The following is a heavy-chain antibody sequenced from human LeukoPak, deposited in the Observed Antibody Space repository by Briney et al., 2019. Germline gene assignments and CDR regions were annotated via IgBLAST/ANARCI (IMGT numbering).Heavy chain of an antibody. CDR2: INHSGST. CDR1: GGSISSSSYY. J-gene: IGHJ4*02. CDR3: ARGAYYSSSWSYDY. Sequence: SEALSLTCTVSGGSISSSSYYWGWIRQPPGKGLEWIGEINHSGSTNYNPSLKSRVTISVDTSKNQFSLKLSSVTAADTAVYYCARGAYYSSSWSYDYWGQGTLVTVSS. D-gene: IGHD6-13*01. V-gene: IGHV4-39*07.